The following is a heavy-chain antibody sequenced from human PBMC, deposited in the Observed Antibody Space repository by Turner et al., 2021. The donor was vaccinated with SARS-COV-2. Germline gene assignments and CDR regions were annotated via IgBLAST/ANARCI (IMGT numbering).Heavy chain of an antibody. Sequence: EVQLVEYGGGLVQPGRSLRLSCAASGFKFDDYAMHWVRQAPGKGLEWVSGISWNSASMDYADSVKGRFTISRDNAKNSLYLQMNSLRAEDSALYYCAKEALNGYNSHWGRGTLVTVSS. CDR2: ISWNSASM. CDR1: GFKFDDYA. CDR3: AKEALNGYNSH. V-gene: IGHV3-9*01. J-gene: IGHJ4*02. D-gene: IGHD5-12*01.